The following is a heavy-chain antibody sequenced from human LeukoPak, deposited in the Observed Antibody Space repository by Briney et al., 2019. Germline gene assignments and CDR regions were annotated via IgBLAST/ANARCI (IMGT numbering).Heavy chain of an antibody. Sequence: GGSLRLSCAASGFTFSDFPMIWVRQAPGKGLEWVSAISGSGGGTYYADSVKGRFTISRDNSKNTLYLQMNSLRAEDTAVYYCAKDRRGGDLFDYWGQGTLVTVSS. V-gene: IGHV3-23*01. D-gene: IGHD2-21*02. CDR1: GFTFSDFP. J-gene: IGHJ4*02. CDR2: ISGSGGGT. CDR3: AKDRRGGDLFDY.